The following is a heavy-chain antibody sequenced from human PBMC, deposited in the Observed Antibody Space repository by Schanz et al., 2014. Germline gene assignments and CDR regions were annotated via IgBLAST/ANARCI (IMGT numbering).Heavy chain of an antibody. J-gene: IGHJ6*02. CDR3: AKGMGYCSGGTCYDYYYYGLDV. CDR2: ISHSGGSK. CDR1: GFTFSNYA. D-gene: IGHD2-15*01. Sequence: QLVGSGGGLIQPGGSLRLSCAASGFTFSNYAMSWVRQAPGKGLEWVSSISHSGGSKYYADSVKGRFTISRDNSENTLYLQMNSLSADDTAVFYCAKGMGYCSGGTCYDYYYYGLDVWGQGTTVTVSS. V-gene: IGHV3-23*04.